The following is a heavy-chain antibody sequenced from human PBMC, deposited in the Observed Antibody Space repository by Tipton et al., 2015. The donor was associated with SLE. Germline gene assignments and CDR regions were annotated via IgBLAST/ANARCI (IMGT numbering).Heavy chain of an antibody. D-gene: IGHD3-3*01. J-gene: IGHJ4*02. CDR1: GGSISSSSYY. CDR3: ARGLTIFGVVTFYYFDY. Sequence: TLSLTCTVSGGSISSSSYYWGWIRQPPGKGLEWIGSIYYSGSTYYNPSLKSRVTISVDTSKNQFSLKLSSVTAADTAVYYCARGLTIFGVVTFYYFDYWGQGTLVTVSS. CDR2: IYYSGST. V-gene: IGHV4-39*07.